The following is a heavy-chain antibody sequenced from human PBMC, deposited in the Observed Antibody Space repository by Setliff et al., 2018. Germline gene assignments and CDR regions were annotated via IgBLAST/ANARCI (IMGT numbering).Heavy chain of an antibody. CDR2: IYYSGST. CDR3: ARNKSNGSGSYPSLYMDV. J-gene: IGHJ6*03. D-gene: IGHD3-10*01. Sequence: PSETLSLTCRVSGGSISSGNYYWGLIRQPPGKGLEWVATIYYSGSTYSNPSLKSRLIISVDAPDNQFSVKLSSVTAADAAVYYCARNKSNGSGSYPSLYMDVWGKGIMVTVSS. V-gene: IGHV4-39*01. CDR1: GGSISSGNYY.